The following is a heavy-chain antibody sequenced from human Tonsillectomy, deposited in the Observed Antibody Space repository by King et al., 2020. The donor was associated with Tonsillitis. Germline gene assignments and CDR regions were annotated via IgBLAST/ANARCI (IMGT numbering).Heavy chain of an antibody. V-gene: IGHV4-39*01. CDR2: IYYSGST. CDR3: ALNFYGSGSYYEASEY. J-gene: IGHJ4*02. D-gene: IGHD3-10*01. Sequence: LQLQESGPGLVKPSETLSLTFTVSGGSISRSSYYWGWIRQPPGKGLEWIGTIYYSGSTYYNPSLKSRVAVSVDTSKNQFSLNLTSVTAADTAVYYCALNFYGSGSYYEASEYWGQGTLVTVSS. CDR1: GGSISRSSYY.